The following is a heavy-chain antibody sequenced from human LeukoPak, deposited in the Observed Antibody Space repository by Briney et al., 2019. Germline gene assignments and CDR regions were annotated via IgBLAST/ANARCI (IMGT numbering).Heavy chain of an antibody. Sequence: ASVKVSCKASGYTFTTYGISWVRQAPGQGLEWMGWIGAYNGNTNYAQKLQGRVTMTTDTSTSTAYMELRNLGSDDTAVYYCAKDYRFSDPKSGLASDHWGQGTLVTVSS. V-gene: IGHV1-18*04. CDR1: GYTFTTYG. CDR3: AKDYRFSDPKSGLASDH. D-gene: IGHD3-16*02. J-gene: IGHJ4*02. CDR2: IGAYNGNT.